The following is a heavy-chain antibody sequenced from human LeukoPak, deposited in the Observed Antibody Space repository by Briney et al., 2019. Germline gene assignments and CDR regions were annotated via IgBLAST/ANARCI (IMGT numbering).Heavy chain of an antibody. CDR1: GFTFSSYA. J-gene: IGHJ5*02. D-gene: IGHD2-2*01. V-gene: IGHV3-23*01. CDR2: ISGSGGST. CDR3: AKDRVGYCSSTSCP. Sequence: PGGSLRLSCAASGFTFSSYAMSWVRQAPGKGLEWVSAISGSGGSTYYADSVKGRFTISGDNSKNTLYLQMNSLRAEDTAVYYCAKDRVGYCSSTSCPWGQGTLVTVSS.